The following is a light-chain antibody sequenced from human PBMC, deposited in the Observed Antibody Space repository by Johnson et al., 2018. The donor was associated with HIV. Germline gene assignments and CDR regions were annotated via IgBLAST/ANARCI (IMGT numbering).Light chain of an antibody. CDR1: SSNIGNNY. V-gene: IGLV1-51*01. CDR2: DNN. CDR3: GTWDSSLSAGF. Sequence: QSVLTQPPSVSAAPGQKVTISCSGSSSNIGNNYVSWYQQFPGTAPKLLIYDNNKRPSGIPDRFSGSKSGTSATLGITGLQTGDEADYYCGTWDSSLSAGFFGTGKKVTVL. J-gene: IGLJ1*01.